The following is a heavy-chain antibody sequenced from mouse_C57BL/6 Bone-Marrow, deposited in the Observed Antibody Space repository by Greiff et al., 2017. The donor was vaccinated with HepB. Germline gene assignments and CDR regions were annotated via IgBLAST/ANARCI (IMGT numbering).Heavy chain of an antibody. J-gene: IGHJ1*03. D-gene: IGHD2-14*01. CDR2: IDPSDSYT. CDR1: GSTFPSYW. Sequence: QVQLQQPGAELVKPGASVKLSCKASGSTFPSYWMQWVKQRPGPGLEWIGEIDPSDSYTNYNQKFKGKATLTVDTSSSTAYMQLSSLTSEDSAVYYCARSGGYPWYFDVGGTGTTVTVSA. V-gene: IGHV1-50*01. CDR3: ARSGGYPWYFDV.